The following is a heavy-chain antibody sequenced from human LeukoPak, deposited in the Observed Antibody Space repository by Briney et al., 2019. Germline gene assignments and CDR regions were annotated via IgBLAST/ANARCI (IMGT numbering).Heavy chain of an antibody. J-gene: IGHJ3*02. CDR1: GFTFSSYW. CDR2: IKQDGSEK. Sequence: GGSLRLSCAASGFTFSSYWLSWVRQAPGKGLEWVANIKQDGSEKYYVDSVKGRFTISRDNAKNSLYLQMNSLRAEDTAVYYCARGDFNDYGDYVDALDIWGQGTMVTVSS. V-gene: IGHV3-7*01. D-gene: IGHD4-17*01. CDR3: ARGDFNDYGDYVDALDI.